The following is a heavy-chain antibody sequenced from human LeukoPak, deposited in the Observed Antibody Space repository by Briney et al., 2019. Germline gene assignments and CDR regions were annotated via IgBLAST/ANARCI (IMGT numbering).Heavy chain of an antibody. CDR3: AKTSGNYYFDY. D-gene: IGHD1-26*01. CDR2: ISYDGSNK. Sequence: GGSLRLSCAASGFTFSSYGMHWVRQAPGKGLEWVAVISYDGSNKYYADSVKGRFTISRDNSKNTLYLQMNSLRAEDTAVYYCAKTSGNYYFDYWGQGTLVTVSS. CDR1: GFTFSSYG. V-gene: IGHV3-30*18. J-gene: IGHJ4*02.